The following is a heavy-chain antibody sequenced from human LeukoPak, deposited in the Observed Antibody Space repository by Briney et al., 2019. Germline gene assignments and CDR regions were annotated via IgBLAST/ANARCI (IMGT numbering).Heavy chain of an antibody. V-gene: IGHV4-34*01. CDR3: ARLYWSGLGRGAFDI. J-gene: IGHJ3*02. CDR2: INHSGST. D-gene: IGHD3-3*01. Sequence: SETLSLTCAVYGGSFSGYYWSWIRQPPGKGLEWIGQINHSGSTNYSPSLKSRVTISVDTSKNQFSLKLSSVSAADTAVYYCARLYWSGLGRGAFDIWGQGTMVTVSS. CDR1: GGSFSGYY.